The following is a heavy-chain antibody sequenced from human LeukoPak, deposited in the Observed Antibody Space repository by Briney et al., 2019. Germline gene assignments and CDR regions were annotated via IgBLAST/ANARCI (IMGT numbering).Heavy chain of an antibody. D-gene: IGHD3-9*01. Sequence: GGSLRLSCAASGFTFSSYSMNWVRQAPGKGLEWVSSISSSSSYIYYADSVKGRFTISRDNAKNSLYLQMNSLRAEDTAVYYCARVHYDILTGSMYYGMDVWGQGTTVTVSS. CDR2: ISSSSSYI. CDR3: ARVHYDILTGSMYYGMDV. J-gene: IGHJ6*02. CDR1: GFTFSSYS. V-gene: IGHV3-21*01.